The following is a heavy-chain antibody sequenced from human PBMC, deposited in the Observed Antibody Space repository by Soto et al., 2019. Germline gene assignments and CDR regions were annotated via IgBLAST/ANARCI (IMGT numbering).Heavy chain of an antibody. J-gene: IGHJ4*02. Sequence: GGSLRLSCAASGFTFSSYWMHWVRQAPGEGLVWVSRINSDGSSTGYADSVKGRFTISRDNAKNTLYLQMNSLRAEDTAVYYCVKGEYYYDSSGYYPFDYWGQGTLVTVSS. CDR3: VKGEYYYDSSGYYPFDY. V-gene: IGHV3-74*01. CDR1: GFTFSSYW. CDR2: INSDGSST. D-gene: IGHD3-22*01.